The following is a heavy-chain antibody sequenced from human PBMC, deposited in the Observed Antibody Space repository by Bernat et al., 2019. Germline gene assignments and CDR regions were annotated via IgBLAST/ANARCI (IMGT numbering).Heavy chain of an antibody. CDR2: IWYDGSNK. D-gene: IGHD1-26*01. CDR3: ARSAAIWSGSFIDY. V-gene: IGHV3-33*01. J-gene: IGHJ4*02. Sequence: QVQLVESGGGVVQPGRSLRLSCAASGFTFSSYGMHWVRQAPGKGLEWVAVIWYDGSNKYYADSVKGRFTISRDNSKNTLYLQMNSLRAEDTAVYYCARSAAIWSGSFIDYWGQGTLVTVSS. CDR1: GFTFSSYG.